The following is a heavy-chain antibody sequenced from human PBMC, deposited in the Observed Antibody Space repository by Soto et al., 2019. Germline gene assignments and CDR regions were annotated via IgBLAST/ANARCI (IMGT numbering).Heavy chain of an antibody. J-gene: IGHJ5*02. CDR2: IGGSGSSA. CDR1: GFTFKNFA. D-gene: IGHD3-10*01. V-gene: IGHV3-23*01. Sequence: EVQLLESGGGLVQPGGSLRLSCAASGFTFKNFAVSWVRQAPGKGMEWVSAIGGSGSSANYADSVKGRFIVSRDDSKSTLYLQMSGLIVDDTALDYCAKDAVAYNGEWAWFELWGQGTLVTVSS. CDR3: AKDAVAYNGEWAWFEL.